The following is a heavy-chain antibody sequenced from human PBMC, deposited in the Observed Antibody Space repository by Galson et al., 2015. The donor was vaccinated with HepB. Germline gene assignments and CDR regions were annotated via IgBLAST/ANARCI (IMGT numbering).Heavy chain of an antibody. D-gene: IGHD3-22*01. Sequence: SVKVSCKASGGTFSSYAISWVRQAPGQGLEWMGGIIPIFGTANYAQKFQGRVTITADESTSTAYMELSSLRSEDTAVYYCARDLRSSGYYLYLWLDPWGQGTLVTVSS. CDR3: ARDLRSSGYYLYLWLDP. CDR1: GGTFSSYA. J-gene: IGHJ5*02. V-gene: IGHV1-69*13. CDR2: IIPIFGTA.